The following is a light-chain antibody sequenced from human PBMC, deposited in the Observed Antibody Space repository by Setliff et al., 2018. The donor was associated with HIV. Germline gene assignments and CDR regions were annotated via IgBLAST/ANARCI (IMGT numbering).Light chain of an antibody. V-gene: IGLV2-14*03. CDR1: SSDVGGYYS. CDR2: DVT. J-gene: IGLJ1*01. Sequence: QSALAQPTSVSGSPGQSITISCTGTSSDVGGYYSVSWYQQHPGKAPKLLIYDVTNRPSGVSNRFSGSKSGNTASLTISGLQPEDEADYYCSSYTSSSTYVFGTGTKVTVL. CDR3: SSYTSSSTYV.